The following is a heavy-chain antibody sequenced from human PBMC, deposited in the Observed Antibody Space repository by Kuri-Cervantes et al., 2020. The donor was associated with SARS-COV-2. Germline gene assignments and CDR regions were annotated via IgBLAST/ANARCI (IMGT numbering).Heavy chain of an antibody. CDR3: ARGASYGDFDY. D-gene: IGHD4-17*01. Sequence: SETLSLTCTVSGGSIGSYYWSWIRQPPGKGLEWIGYIYYSGSTNYNPSLKSRVTISVDTSKNQFSLKLSSVTAADTAVYYCARGASYGDFDYWGQGTLVTVSS. CDR2: IYYSGST. J-gene: IGHJ4*02. V-gene: IGHV4-59*01. CDR1: GGSIGSYY.